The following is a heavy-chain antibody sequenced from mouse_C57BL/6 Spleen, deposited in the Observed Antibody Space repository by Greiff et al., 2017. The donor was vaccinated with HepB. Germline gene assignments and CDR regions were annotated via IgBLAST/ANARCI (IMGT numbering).Heavy chain of an antibody. CDR1: GYSITSGYY. CDR3: ARDRPRAY. J-gene: IGHJ3*01. Sequence: ESGPGLVKPSQSLSLTCSVTGYSITSGYYWNWIRQFPGNKLEWMGYISYDGSNNYNPSLKNRISITRDTSKNQFFLKLNSVTTEDTATYYCARDRPRAYWGQGTLVTVSA. CDR2: ISYDGSN. V-gene: IGHV3-6*01.